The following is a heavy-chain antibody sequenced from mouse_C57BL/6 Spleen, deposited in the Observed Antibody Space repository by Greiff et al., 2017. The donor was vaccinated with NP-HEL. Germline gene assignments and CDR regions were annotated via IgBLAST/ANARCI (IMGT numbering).Heavy chain of an antibody. CDR3: ARSPYYSNYWYFDV. CDR1: GYTFTSYW. D-gene: IGHD2-5*01. J-gene: IGHJ1*01. V-gene: IGHV1-61*01. Sequence: QVQLQQPGAELVRPGSSVKLSCKASGYTFTSYWMDWVKQRPGQGLEWIGNIYPSDSETHYNQKFKDKATLTVDKSSSTAYMQLSSLTSEDSAVYYCARSPYYSNYWYFDVWGPGTTVTVSS. CDR2: IYPSDSET.